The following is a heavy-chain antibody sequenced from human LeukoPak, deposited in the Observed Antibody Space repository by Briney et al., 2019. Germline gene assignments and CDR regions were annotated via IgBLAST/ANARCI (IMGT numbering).Heavy chain of an antibody. V-gene: IGHV4-59*01. Sequence: PSETLSLTCNVIGDSFTDYYWHWIRQPPGKGLEWIGYIYYNENSKYSPSLKCRVTLSVDASSNQFSLHRTSVTAADTAMYYCARDGGLQSHFDFWGQGILVT. CDR1: GDSFTDYY. D-gene: IGHD3-16*01. CDR2: IYYNENS. CDR3: ARDGGLQSHFDF. J-gene: IGHJ4*02.